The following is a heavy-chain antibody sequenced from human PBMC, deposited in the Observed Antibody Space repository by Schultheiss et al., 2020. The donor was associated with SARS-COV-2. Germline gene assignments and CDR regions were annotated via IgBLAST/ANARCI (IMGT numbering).Heavy chain of an antibody. J-gene: IGHJ4*02. D-gene: IGHD1-14*01. Sequence: GGSLRLSCTASGFTFSSYEMNWVRQAPGKGLEWVSYISSSGSTIYYADSVKVRFTISRDNAKKSLYLQMNSLRAEDTAVYYCARGKTVFDYWGQGTLVTVSS. CDR1: GFTFSSYE. V-gene: IGHV3-48*03. CDR3: ARGKTVFDY. CDR2: ISSSGSTI.